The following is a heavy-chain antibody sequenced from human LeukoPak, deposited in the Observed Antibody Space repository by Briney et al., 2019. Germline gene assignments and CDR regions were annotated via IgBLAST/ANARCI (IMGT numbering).Heavy chain of an antibody. CDR2: ISGSGGST. CDR3: AKDGSGFNWFDP. CDR1: GFTFSGYS. Sequence: HPGGSLRLSCAASGFTFSGYSLTWVRQAPGKGLEWVSAISGSGGSTYYADSVKGRFTISRDNSKNTLYLQMNSLRAEDTAVYYCAKDGSGFNWFDPWGQGTLVTVSS. V-gene: IGHV3-23*01. J-gene: IGHJ5*02. D-gene: IGHD3-10*01.